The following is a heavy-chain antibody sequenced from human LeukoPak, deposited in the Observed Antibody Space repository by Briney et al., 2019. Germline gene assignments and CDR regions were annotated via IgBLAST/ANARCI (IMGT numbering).Heavy chain of an antibody. CDR1: GFIFSSYS. CDR2: ISSGSTTI. V-gene: IGHV3-48*02. J-gene: IGHJ4*02. Sequence: GGSLRLSCAASGFIFSSYSMNWVRQAPGKGLEWVSYISSGSTTIYYADSVKGRFTISRDNAKNSLYLQINSLRDEDTAVYYCAREGASNFDYWGQGSLVTVSS. CDR3: AREGASNFDY.